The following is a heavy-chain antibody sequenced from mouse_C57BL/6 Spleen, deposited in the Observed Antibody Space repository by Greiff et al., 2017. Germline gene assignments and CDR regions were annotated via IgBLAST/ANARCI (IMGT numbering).Heavy chain of an antibody. CDR2: IYPGSGNT. CDR3: ARPDYGSSYGAMDY. D-gene: IGHD1-1*01. V-gene: IGHV1-76*01. CDR1: GYTFTDYY. J-gene: IGHJ4*01. Sequence: QVQLQHSGAELVRPGASVKLSCKASGYTFTDYYINWVKQRPGQGLEWIARIYPGSGNTYYNEKFKGKATLTAEKSSSTAYMQLSSLTSEDSAVYFCARPDYGSSYGAMDYWGQGTSVTVSS.